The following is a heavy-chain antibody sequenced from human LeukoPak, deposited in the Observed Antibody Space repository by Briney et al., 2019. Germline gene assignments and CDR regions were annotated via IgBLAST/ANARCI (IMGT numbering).Heavy chain of an antibody. Sequence: TGGSLRLSCAASGFTFRNYVIHWVRQAPGKGLEWVAVTSSDLNVKLYADSVKGRFTISRDNAKNSLYLQMNSLRAEDTAVYYCAREVHYGSGSYSYNWFDPWGQGTLVTVSS. J-gene: IGHJ5*02. D-gene: IGHD3-10*01. CDR1: GFTFRNYV. CDR2: TSSDLNVK. CDR3: AREVHYGSGSYSYNWFDP. V-gene: IGHV3-30-3*01.